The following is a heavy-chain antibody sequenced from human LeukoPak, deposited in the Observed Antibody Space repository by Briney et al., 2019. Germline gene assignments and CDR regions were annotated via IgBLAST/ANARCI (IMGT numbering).Heavy chain of an antibody. J-gene: IGHJ5*02. CDR1: GGTFSSYA. CDR3: AREGGDIVVVVAATGNNWFDP. Sequence: ASVKVSCKASGGTFSSYAISWVRQAPGQGLEWMGRIIPIFGTANYAQKFQGRVTITADESTSTAYMELSSLRSEDRAVYYCAREGGDIVVVVAATGNNWFDPWGQGTLVTVSS. CDR2: IIPIFGTA. V-gene: IGHV1-69*13. D-gene: IGHD2-15*01.